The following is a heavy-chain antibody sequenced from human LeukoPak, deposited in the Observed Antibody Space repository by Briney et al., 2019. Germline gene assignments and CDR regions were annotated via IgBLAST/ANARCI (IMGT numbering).Heavy chain of an antibody. CDR1: GYTFTSYG. CDR2: ISAYNGNT. D-gene: IGHD6-19*01. V-gene: IGHV1-18*01. J-gene: IGHJ1*01. Sequence: ASVKVSCKASGYTFTSYGISWVRQAPGQGLEWMGWISAYNGNTNYAQKLQGRVTMTTDTSTSTAYMELRSLRSDDTAVYYCARSSKVAVAGTGEYFQHWGQGTLVTVSS. CDR3: ARSSKVAVAGTGEYFQH.